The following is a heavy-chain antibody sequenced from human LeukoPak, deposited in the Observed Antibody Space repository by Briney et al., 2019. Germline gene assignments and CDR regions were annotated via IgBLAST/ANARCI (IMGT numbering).Heavy chain of an antibody. D-gene: IGHD6-13*01. CDR1: GFTFSSYS. J-gene: IGHJ5*02. CDR2: ISSSSSYI. Sequence: RGSLRLSCAASGFTFSSYSMNWVRQAPGKGLEWVSSISSSSSYIYYADSVKGRFTISRDNAKNSLYLQMNSLRAEDTAVYYCARDPGTQQLDPWGQGTLVTVSS. CDR3: ARDPGTQQLDP. V-gene: IGHV3-21*01.